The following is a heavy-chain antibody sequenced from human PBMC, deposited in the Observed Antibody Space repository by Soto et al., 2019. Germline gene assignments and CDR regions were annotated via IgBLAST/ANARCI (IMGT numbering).Heavy chain of an antibody. CDR2: IIPIFGTA. CDR3: ARGYYYDSSGYYSNAYYFDY. V-gene: IGHV1-69*01. Sequence: QVQLVQSGAEVKKPGSSVKVSCKASGGTFSSYAISWVRQAPGQGLEWMGGIIPIFGTANYAQKFQDRVTITADESTSTAYMELSSLRSEDTAVYYCARGYYYDSSGYYSNAYYFDYWGQGTLVTVSS. D-gene: IGHD3-22*01. J-gene: IGHJ4*02. CDR1: GGTFSSYA.